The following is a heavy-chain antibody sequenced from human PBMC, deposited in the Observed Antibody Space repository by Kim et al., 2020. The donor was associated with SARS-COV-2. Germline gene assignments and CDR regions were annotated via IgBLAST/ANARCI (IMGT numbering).Heavy chain of an antibody. CDR1: GFTFNTYA. Sequence: GGSLRLSCAASGFTFNTYAMSWARQAPGKGLEWVSTISGSGVRTHYADSVKGRFTISRDNSKNTLFLQMNSLRDEDTAVYYCDASDYWGQGSLVTVSS. CDR2: ISGSGVRT. CDR3: DASDY. V-gene: IGHV3-23*01. J-gene: IGHJ4*02.